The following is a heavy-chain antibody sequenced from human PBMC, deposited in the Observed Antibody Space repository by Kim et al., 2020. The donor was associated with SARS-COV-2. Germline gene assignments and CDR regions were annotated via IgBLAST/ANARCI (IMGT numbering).Heavy chain of an antibody. D-gene: IGHD3-22*01. J-gene: IGHJ4*02. CDR3: ARGEVNDSSGYYLDY. CDR1: GGSFSGYY. Sequence: SETLSLTCAVYGGSFSGYYWSWIRQPPGKGLEWIGEINHSGSTNYNPSLKSRVTISVDTSKNQFSLKLSSVTAADTAVYYCARGEVNDSSGYYLDYWGQG. CDR2: INHSGST. V-gene: IGHV4-34*01.